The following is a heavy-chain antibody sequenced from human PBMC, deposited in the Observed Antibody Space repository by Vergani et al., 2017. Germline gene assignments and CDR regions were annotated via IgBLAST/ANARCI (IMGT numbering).Heavy chain of an antibody. V-gene: IGHV4-59*01. D-gene: IGHD3-10*01. CDR1: GGPISSYY. Sequence: QVQLQESGPGLVKPSETLSLTCTVSGGPISSYYWSWIRQPPGKGLEWIGYIYYSGSTNYNPSLKSRVTISVDPAKNQFSLKLSSVTAADTAVYYCAREGGGMVRGEPAWFDPWGQGTLVTVSS. J-gene: IGHJ5*02. CDR2: IYYSGST. CDR3: AREGGGMVRGEPAWFDP.